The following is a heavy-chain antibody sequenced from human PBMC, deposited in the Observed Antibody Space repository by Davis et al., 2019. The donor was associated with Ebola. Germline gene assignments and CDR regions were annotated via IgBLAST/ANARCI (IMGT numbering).Heavy chain of an antibody. J-gene: IGHJ4*02. Sequence: GGSLRLSCAASGFTFSSYGMHWVRQAPGKGLEWVAVIWYDGSNKFYADSVKGRFTISRDNSKNTLYLQMNSLRAEDTAVYYCARRPYDSSGYHLDYWGQGTLVTVSS. CDR3: ARRPYDSSGYHLDY. D-gene: IGHD3-22*01. CDR1: GFTFSSYG. V-gene: IGHV3-33*01. CDR2: IWYDGSNK.